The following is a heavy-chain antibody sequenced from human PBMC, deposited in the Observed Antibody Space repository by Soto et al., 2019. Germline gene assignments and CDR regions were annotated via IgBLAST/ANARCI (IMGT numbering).Heavy chain of an antibody. CDR3: ARDVSDSGWLDC. D-gene: IGHD5-12*01. CDR2: ISYSGNT. J-gene: IGHJ4*02. V-gene: IGHV4-31*03. Sequence: SETLSLTCTVSGGSIISCGYYWSLIRQHPGKGLEWIGYISYSGNTYYNPSLESRVTISIDTSNNQFSLKLSSVTAADTAVYYCARDVSDSGWLDCWGQGTLVTVSS. CDR1: GGSIISCGYY.